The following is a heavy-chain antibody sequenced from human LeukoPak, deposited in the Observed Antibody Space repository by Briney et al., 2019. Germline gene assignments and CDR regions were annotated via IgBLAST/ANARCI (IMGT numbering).Heavy chain of an antibody. CDR3: ARLDSSGYYYYGMDV. V-gene: IGHV5-51*01. D-gene: IGHD3-22*01. CDR2: IYPGDSDT. CDR1: GYSFTSYW. J-gene: IGHJ6*02. Sequence: GESLKISCKGSGYSFTSYWIGWVRQMPGKGLEWMGIIYPGDSDTRYSPSFQGQVTISADKSISTAYLQWSGLKASDTAMYYCARLDSSGYYYYGMDVWGQGTTVTVSS.